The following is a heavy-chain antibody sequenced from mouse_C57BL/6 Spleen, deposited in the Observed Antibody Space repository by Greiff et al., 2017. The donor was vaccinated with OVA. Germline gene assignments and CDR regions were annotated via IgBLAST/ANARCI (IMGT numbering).Heavy chain of an antibody. J-gene: IGHJ2*01. CDR3: ARRVNWGLFDY. CDR1: GFSLSTSGMG. V-gene: IGHV8-12*01. D-gene: IGHD4-1*02. Sequence: QVTLKVSGPGILQSSQTLSLTCSFSGFSLSTSGMGVSWIRQPSGKGLEWLAHNYWDDDKRYNPSLKSRLTTSKDTSRNQVFLKITRVDTADTATYYCARRVNWGLFDYWGQGTTLTVSS. CDR2: NYWDDDK.